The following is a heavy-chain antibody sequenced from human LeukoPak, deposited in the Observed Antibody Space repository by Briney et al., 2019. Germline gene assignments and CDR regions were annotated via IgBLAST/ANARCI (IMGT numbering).Heavy chain of an antibody. CDR1: GFTVSSNY. Sequence: PGGSLRLSCAASGFTVSSNYMSWVRQAPGKGLDWVSVIYSGGSTYYADSVKGRFTISRDNSKNTLYLQMNSLRAEHPAVYYCARAYSGSYYWCFVYWGQGTLVTVSS. CDR2: IYSGGST. CDR3: ARAYSGSYYWCFVY. V-gene: IGHV3-53*01. D-gene: IGHD1-26*01. J-gene: IGHJ4*02.